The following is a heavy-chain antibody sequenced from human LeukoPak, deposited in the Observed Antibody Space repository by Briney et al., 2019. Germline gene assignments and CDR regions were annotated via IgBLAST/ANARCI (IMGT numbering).Heavy chain of an antibody. V-gene: IGHV3-30-3*01. CDR3: ARDASLFSTGYYFFDF. D-gene: IGHD3/OR15-3a*01. CDR2: ISYDGSNK. J-gene: IGHJ4*02. Sequence: GGSLRLSCAASGFTFSSYAMHWVRQAPGKGLEWVAVISYDGSNKYYADSVKGRFTISRDNSKNTLYLQMNSLRAEDTAVYYCARDASLFSTGYYFFDFWGQGTLVTVSS. CDR1: GFTFSSYA.